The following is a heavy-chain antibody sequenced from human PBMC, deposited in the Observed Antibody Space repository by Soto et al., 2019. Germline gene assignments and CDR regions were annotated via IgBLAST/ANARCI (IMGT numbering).Heavy chain of an antibody. Sequence: QVQLVQSGAEVKKPGASVKVSCKASGDTFTDYYIHWVRHAPGQGLEWMGTVNPSGGHTTYAQHFLGRMTMTRDTSTSTLYMGLTRLTSEDTAVYYCARGGHVVVVTAALDYWGQGTLVTVSS. D-gene: IGHD2-21*02. CDR3: ARGGHVVVVTAALDY. CDR2: VNPSGGHT. J-gene: IGHJ4*02. CDR1: GDTFTDYY. V-gene: IGHV1-46*01.